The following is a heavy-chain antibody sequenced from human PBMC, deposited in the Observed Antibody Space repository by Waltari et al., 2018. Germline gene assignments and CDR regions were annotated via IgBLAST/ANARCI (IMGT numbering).Heavy chain of an antibody. V-gene: IGHV4-4*07. D-gene: IGHD1-26*01. J-gene: IGHJ6*03. CDR3: AREALVGATDYYYYYMDV. Sequence: QVQLQESGPGLVKPSETLSLTCTVSGGSISSYYWSWLRQPAGKGLEWIGRIYTSGSTNYNPSLKSRVTMSVDTSKNQFSLKLSSVTAADTAVYYCAREALVGATDYYYYYMDVWGKGTTVTVSS. CDR1: GGSISSYY. CDR2: IYTSGST.